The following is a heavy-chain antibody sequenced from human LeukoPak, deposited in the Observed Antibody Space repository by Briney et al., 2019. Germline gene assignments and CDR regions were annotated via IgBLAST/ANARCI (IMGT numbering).Heavy chain of an antibody. Sequence: GGSLRLSCAASGFTFSSYGMHWVRQAPGKGLEWVAVISYDGSNKYYADSVKGRFTISRDNSKNTLYLQMNSLRAEDTAVYYCAKDRDPHRAYYYGMDVWGQGTTVTVSS. CDR2: ISYDGSNK. V-gene: IGHV3-30*18. CDR3: AKDRDPHRAYYYGMDV. CDR1: GFTFSSYG. J-gene: IGHJ6*02.